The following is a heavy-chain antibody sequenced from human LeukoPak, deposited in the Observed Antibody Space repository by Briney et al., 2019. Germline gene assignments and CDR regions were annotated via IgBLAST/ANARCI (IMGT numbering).Heavy chain of an antibody. CDR1: GGSISSGISY. D-gene: IGHD5-24*01. Sequence: PSETLCLSCTVSGGSISSGISYWSWIRQRPGQGLEWIGYIYHSGTTYYSPSLKSRVTISVDTSKNQFSLKLSSVTAADTAVYYCARDSRDGYSHITSWGQGTLVTVSS. V-gene: IGHV4-31*03. J-gene: IGHJ4*02. CDR3: ARDSRDGYSHITS. CDR2: IYHSGTT.